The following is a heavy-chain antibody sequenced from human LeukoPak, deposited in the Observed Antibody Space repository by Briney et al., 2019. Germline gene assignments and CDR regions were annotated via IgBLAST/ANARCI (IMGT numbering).Heavy chain of an antibody. J-gene: IGHJ4*02. CDR2: ISSSSSYI. V-gene: IGHV3-21*01. Sequence: GGSLRLSRAASGFTFSGSSMNWVRQAPGKGLEWVSSISSSSSYIYYADSVKGRFTISRDNAKNSLYLQMNSLRAEDTAVYYCARLGLRLGEVSFAADYWGQGTLVTVSS. D-gene: IGHD3-16*02. CDR1: GFTFSGSS. CDR3: ARLGLRLGEVSFAADY.